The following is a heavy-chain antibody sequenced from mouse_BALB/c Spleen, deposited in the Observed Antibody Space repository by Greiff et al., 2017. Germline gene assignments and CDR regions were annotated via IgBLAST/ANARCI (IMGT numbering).Heavy chain of an antibody. CDR3: TRDHHSITTVVAREYYFDY. CDR2: ISSGGSYT. J-gene: IGHJ2*01. V-gene: IGHV5-6-4*01. D-gene: IGHD1-1*01. CDR1: GFTFSSYT. Sequence: EVKLMESGGGLVKPGGSLKLSCAASGFTFSSYTMSWVRQTPEKRLEWVATISSGGSYTYYPDSVKGRFTISRDNAKNTLYLQMSSLKSEDTAMYYCTRDHHSITTVVAREYYFDYWGQGTTLTVSS.